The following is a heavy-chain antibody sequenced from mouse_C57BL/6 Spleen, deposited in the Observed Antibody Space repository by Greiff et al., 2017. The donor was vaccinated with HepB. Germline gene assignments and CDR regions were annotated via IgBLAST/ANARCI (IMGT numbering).Heavy chain of an antibody. J-gene: IGHJ1*03. V-gene: IGHV5-4*03. D-gene: IGHD4-1*01. CDR2: ISDGGSYT. CDR1: GFTFSSYA. Sequence: EVKVVESGGGLVKPGGSLKLSCAASGFTFSSYAMSWVRQTPEKRLEWVATISDGGSYTYYPDNVKGRFTISRDNAKNNLYLQMSHLKSEDTAMYYCASELGRYFDVWGTGTTVTVSS. CDR3: ASELGRYFDV.